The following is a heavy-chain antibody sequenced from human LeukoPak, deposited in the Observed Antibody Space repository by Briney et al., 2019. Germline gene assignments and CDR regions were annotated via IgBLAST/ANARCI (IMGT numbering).Heavy chain of an antibody. CDR3: ARVEVIVAKVDY. J-gene: IGHJ4*02. CDR1: GYSFTSDG. Sequence: SLKVSCKASGYSFTSDGITWVRQAPGQGLEWMGWINPYNGDTNYAQKLQGRVTMTTDTSTSTAYMELRSLRSDDTAVYYCARVEVIVAKVDYWGQGTLVTVSS. D-gene: IGHD5-12*01. V-gene: IGHV1-18*01. CDR2: INPYNGDT.